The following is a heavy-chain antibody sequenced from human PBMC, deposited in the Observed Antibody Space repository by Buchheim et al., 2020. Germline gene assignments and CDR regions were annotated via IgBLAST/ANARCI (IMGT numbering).Heavy chain of an antibody. Sequence: QLQLQESGPGLVKPSETLSLTCTVSGGSISSSSYYWGWIRQPPGKGLEWIGSIYYSGSTYYNPSLKSRVTISVDTSKNQFSLKLSSVTAADTAVYYCAGKTVAGPGYYYYGMDVWGQGTT. D-gene: IGHD6-19*01. CDR3: AGKTVAGPGYYYYGMDV. J-gene: IGHJ6*02. CDR1: GGSISSSSYY. CDR2: IYYSGST. V-gene: IGHV4-39*01.